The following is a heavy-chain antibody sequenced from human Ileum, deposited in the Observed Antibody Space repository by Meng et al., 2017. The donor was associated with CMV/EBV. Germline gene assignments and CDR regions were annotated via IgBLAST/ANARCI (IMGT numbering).Heavy chain of an antibody. CDR2: INYSEST. Sequence: CAVSGGSLTGYYCSWIRQPRGKGLEWIGEINYSESTNYNPSLKSRVTISVDMSKNQCSLKLRSATAADTGVYYCARRVGSGKYYFDYWSQGTLVTVSS. CDR3: ARRVGSGKYYFDY. D-gene: IGHD3-10*01. J-gene: IGHJ4*02. CDR1: GGSLTGYY. V-gene: IGHV4-34*01.